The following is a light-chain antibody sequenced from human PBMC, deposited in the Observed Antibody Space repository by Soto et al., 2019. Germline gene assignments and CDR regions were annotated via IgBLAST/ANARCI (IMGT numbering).Light chain of an antibody. CDR2: DVS. V-gene: IGKV3-11*01. CDR1: QNVRSY. Sequence: EIVLTQSPATLSLSPGERATLSCGASQNVRSYLAWYQQKPGQAPRLLIYDVSNRATGIPARFSGSGSGTDYTLTISSLEPEDSAVYYCHQRQSWPRTFGQGTKVDIK. CDR3: HQRQSWPRT. J-gene: IGKJ1*01.